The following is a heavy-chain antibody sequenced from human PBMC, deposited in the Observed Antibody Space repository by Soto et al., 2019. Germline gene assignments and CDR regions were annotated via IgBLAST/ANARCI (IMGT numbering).Heavy chain of an antibody. D-gene: IGHD3-10*01. CDR1: VCPFGSSW. CDR3: VRDAGHRGDY. J-gene: IGHJ4*02. Sequence: GGSLRRSGTPSVCPFGSSWMHWVRQSPGKGLVWVSSVNGDGSSTTYADSVEGRFTVSRDSAKNTLHLQMNSLIVDDTAVYYCVRDAGHRGDYWGQGILVTVSS. V-gene: IGHV3-74*03. CDR2: VNGDGSST.